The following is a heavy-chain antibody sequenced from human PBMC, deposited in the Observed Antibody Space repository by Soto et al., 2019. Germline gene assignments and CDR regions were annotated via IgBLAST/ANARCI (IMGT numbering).Heavy chain of an antibody. V-gene: IGHV3-23*01. CDR3: ARTPPYCSSTSCYIDY. CDR2: ISDGGGST. CDR1: GFTFSSYA. Sequence: EVQLLESGGGLVQPGGSLRLSCAASGFTFSSYAMSWVRQAPGKGLEWVSGISDGGGSTYYADSVKGRFTVSRDNSKNTRYLQVNSLRAEDTAVYYCARTPPYCSSTSCYIDYWGQGTLVTVSS. D-gene: IGHD2-2*02. J-gene: IGHJ4*02.